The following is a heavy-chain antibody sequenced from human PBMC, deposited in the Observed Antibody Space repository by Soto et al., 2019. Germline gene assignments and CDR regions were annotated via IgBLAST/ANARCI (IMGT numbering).Heavy chain of an antibody. D-gene: IGHD3-22*01. CDR3: ARDGTLYDSSSYYYLY. CDR2: IIPIFGTA. Sequence: QVQLVQSGAEVKKPGSSVKVSCKASGGTFSNYGVNWVRQAPGQGLEWMGGIIPIFGTAKYAQKFQGRVTITADDSTRTASMELSSLRSEDTAVYYCARDGTLYDSSSYYYLYWGQGTLVTVSS. J-gene: IGHJ4*02. CDR1: GGTFSNYG. V-gene: IGHV1-69*01.